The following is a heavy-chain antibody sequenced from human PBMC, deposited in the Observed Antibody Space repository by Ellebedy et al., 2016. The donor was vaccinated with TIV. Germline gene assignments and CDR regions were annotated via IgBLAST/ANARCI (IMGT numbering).Heavy chain of an antibody. CDR1: GNSFTNYW. D-gene: IGHD5-12*01. CDR3: ARLSGGYEGGIRGSYDY. J-gene: IGHJ4*02. CDR2: IYPADSDT. Sequence: PGGSLRLSCKGSGNSFTNYWIAWVRQMPGKGLEWMGFIYPADSDTRYSPSFQGQVTLSADESISTAYLQWSNLKASETAMYYCARLSGGYEGGIRGSYDYWGQGTLVTVSS. V-gene: IGHV5-51*01.